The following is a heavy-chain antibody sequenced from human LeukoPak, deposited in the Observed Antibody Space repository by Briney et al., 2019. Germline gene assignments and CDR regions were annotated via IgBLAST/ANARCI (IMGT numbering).Heavy chain of an antibody. Sequence: SETLSLTCAVYGGSFSGHYWSWIRQPPGKGLEWIGEINHSGSTNYNPSLKSRVTISVDTSKNQFSLKLSSVTAADTAVYYCARSDGYGLVGIWGQGTMVTVSS. CDR2: INHSGST. J-gene: IGHJ3*02. D-gene: IGHD3-10*01. CDR3: ARSDGYGLVGI. CDR1: GGSFSGHY. V-gene: IGHV4-34*01.